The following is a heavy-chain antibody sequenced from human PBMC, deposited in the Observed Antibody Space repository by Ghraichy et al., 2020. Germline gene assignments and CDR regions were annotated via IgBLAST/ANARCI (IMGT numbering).Heavy chain of an antibody. Sequence: GGSLRLSCAPSGFIFSNYAMSWVRQAPGKGLEWVSAISASGASKYYADSVKGRFTISRDNSKNTLYLQMNSLRAEDTAVYYCAKDCRFRVTHDAFDIWGQGTMGTVSP. CDR3: AKDCRFRVTHDAFDI. D-gene: IGHD2-21*02. J-gene: IGHJ3*02. CDR2: ISASGASK. CDR1: GFIFSNYA. V-gene: IGHV3-23*01.